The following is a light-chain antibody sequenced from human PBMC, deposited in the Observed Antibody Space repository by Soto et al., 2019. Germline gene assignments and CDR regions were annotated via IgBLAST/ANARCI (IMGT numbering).Light chain of an antibody. V-gene: IGLV2-14*01. CDR1: SCDIGGYNY. Sequence: QSVLTQPASVSGSPGQSITISCTGTSCDIGGYNYVSWYQQHPGKAPKLMIYDVSNRPSGVSKRFSGSKSGNTASLTISGLQAEDEADYYCSSYRISSTSGFGGVTQLTVL. J-gene: IGLJ2*01. CDR2: DVS. CDR3: SSYRISSTSG.